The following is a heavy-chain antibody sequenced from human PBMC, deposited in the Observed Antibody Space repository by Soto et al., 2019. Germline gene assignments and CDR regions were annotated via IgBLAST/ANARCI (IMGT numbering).Heavy chain of an antibody. CDR3: ARGPRAYYYFMDV. J-gene: IGHJ6*03. V-gene: IGHV4-4*02. CDR2: IYHNGNT. CDR1: SGSICTINW. Sequence: PSETLSLTCAVSSGSICTINWWTWLRQPPGKGLEWIGEIYHNGNTNYNPSLRSRVTISVDKSNNQFSLKLSPVTAADTAVYYCARGPRAYYYFMDVWGKGTTVTVSS.